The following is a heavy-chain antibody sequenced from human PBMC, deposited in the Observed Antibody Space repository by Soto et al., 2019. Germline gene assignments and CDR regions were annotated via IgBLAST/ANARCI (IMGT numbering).Heavy chain of an antibody. CDR2: IIPIFGTV. CDR3: ARVVGATTAVAFDI. D-gene: IGHD1-26*01. J-gene: IGHJ3*02. Sequence: QVQLVQSGAEVKKPGSSVKVSCKASGGTFSSYAISWVRQAPGQGLECMGGIIPIFGTVNYAQKFQGRVTITADESTSTSYMQLSSLRSEYTAVYYCARVVGATTAVAFDIWGQWRMDTVSS. CDR1: GGTFSSYA. V-gene: IGHV1-69*01.